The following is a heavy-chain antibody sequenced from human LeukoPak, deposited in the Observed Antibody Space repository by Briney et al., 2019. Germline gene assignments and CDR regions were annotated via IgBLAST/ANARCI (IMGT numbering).Heavy chain of an antibody. CDR1: GGSISSSRYS. Sequence: KASETLSLTCTVSGGSISSSRYSWGWIRQPPGKGLEWIGSIHYSGSTYYNPSLKSRVTISVDTSKNQFSLKLSSVTAADTAVYYCASGRGYWGQGTLVTVSS. J-gene: IGHJ4*02. CDR2: IHYSGST. V-gene: IGHV4-39*07. CDR3: ASGRGY.